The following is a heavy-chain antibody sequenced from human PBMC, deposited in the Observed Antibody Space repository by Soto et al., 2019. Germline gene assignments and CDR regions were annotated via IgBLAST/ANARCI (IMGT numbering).Heavy chain of an antibody. CDR3: ARERRYCSGGSCYTPLNGYNWFDP. CDR1: GFTFSSYS. D-gene: IGHD2-15*01. J-gene: IGHJ5*02. V-gene: IGHV3-30-3*01. Sequence: HLGGSLRLSCAASGFTFSSYSMHCVRLAPGKGLEWVAVISYDGSNKYYADSVKGRFTISRDNSKNTLYLQMNSLRAEDTAVYYCARERRYCSGGSCYTPLNGYNWFDPWGQGTLVTVSS. CDR2: ISYDGSNK.